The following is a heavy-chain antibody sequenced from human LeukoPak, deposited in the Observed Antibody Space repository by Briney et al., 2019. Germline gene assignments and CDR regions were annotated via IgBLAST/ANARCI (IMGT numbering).Heavy chain of an antibody. D-gene: IGHD3-16*02. Sequence: EASVKVSCKASGYTFTSYGISWVRQAPGQGLEWMGWISAYNGNTNYAQKLQGRVTMTTDTSTSTAYMELRILRSDDTAVYYCALVEYDYVWGSYLLFDPWGQGTLVTVSS. CDR2: ISAYNGNT. V-gene: IGHV1-18*01. J-gene: IGHJ5*02. CDR3: ALVEYDYVWGSYLLFDP. CDR1: GYTFTSYG.